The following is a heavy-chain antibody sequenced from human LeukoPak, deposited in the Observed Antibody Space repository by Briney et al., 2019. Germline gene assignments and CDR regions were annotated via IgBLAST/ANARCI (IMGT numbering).Heavy chain of an antibody. CDR1: GFTFSSYA. CDR2: ISYDGSNK. Sequence: GGSLRLSCAASGFTFSSYAMHWVRQAPGKGLEWVAVISYDGSNKYYADSVKGRFTISRDNSKNTLYLQMNSLRTEDTAVYYCARTASTRWSFDYWGQGTLVTVSS. J-gene: IGHJ4*02. D-gene: IGHD2-21*02. CDR3: ARTASTRWSFDY. V-gene: IGHV3-30-3*01.